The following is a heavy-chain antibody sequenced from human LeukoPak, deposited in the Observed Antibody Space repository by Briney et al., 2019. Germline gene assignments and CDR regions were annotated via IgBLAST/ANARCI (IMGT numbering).Heavy chain of an antibody. CDR3: ARWLTT. Sequence: SQTLSLTCVISGDSVSNNSASWNWIRQSPSRGLEWLGRTYYRSRRYKDYAVSGKSRITISPDTSKNQFSLQLNSVTPEATAVYYCARWLTTWGQGTLVTVSS. J-gene: IGHJ5*02. D-gene: IGHD3-9*01. V-gene: IGHV6-1*01. CDR1: GDSVSNNSAS. CDR2: TYYRSRRYK.